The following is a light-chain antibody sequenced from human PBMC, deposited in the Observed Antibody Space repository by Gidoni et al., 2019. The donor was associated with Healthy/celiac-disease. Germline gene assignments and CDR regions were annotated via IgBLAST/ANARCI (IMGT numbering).Light chain of an antibody. Sequence: IVLTQSPGTLSLSPGERATISCRASQSVSSSYLAWYQQKPGQAPRLLIYGASSRSTGIPDRFSGSGYGTDFTLTISRLEPEDFAVYYCQQYGSSPGTFGQGTKVEIK. CDR1: QSVSSSY. V-gene: IGKV3-20*01. J-gene: IGKJ1*01. CDR3: QQYGSSPGT. CDR2: GAS.